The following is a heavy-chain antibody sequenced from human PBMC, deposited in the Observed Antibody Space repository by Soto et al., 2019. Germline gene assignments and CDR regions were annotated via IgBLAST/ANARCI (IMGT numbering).Heavy chain of an antibody. CDR1: SGSISSSNW. V-gene: IGHV4-4*02. CDR2: IYHSGST. CDR3: ARERMTRGYYYYYYMDV. Sequence: SETLSLTCAVSSGSISSSNWWSWVRQPPGKGLEWIGEIYHSGSTNYNPSLKSRVTISVDKSKNQFSLKLSSVTAADTAVYYCARERMTRGYYYYYYMDVWGKGTTVTVSS. D-gene: IGHD4-17*01. J-gene: IGHJ6*03.